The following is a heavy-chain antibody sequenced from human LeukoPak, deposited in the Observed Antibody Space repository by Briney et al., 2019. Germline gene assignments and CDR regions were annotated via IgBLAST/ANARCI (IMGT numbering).Heavy chain of an antibody. CDR2: IYPGDSDT. CDR1: GYSFTNYW. D-gene: IGHD1-26*01. J-gene: IGHJ4*02. V-gene: IGHV5-51*01. Sequence: GESLKISCKGSGYSFTNYWIGWVRQMPGKGLEWMGIIYPGDSDTRYSPSFQGQVTLSADKSISTAHLQWSSLKASDTAMYYCARQGVGAITGRYFDYWGQGTLVTVSS. CDR3: ARQGVGAITGRYFDY.